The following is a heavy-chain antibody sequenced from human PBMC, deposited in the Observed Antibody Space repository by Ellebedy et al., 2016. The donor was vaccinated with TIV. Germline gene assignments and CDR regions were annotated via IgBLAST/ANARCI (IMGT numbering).Heavy chain of an antibody. D-gene: IGHD5-12*01. Sequence: PGGSLRLSCAASGFTISGFELNWVRQAPGKGLEWISFISRRSSTIYYADSVKGRFTVSRDNAKYSLFLQMDSLRAEDTAVYYCARWATGYDQYYFDLWGRGTLVSVSS. CDR3: ARWATGYDQYYFDL. V-gene: IGHV3-48*03. CDR2: ISRRSSTI. CDR1: GFTISGFE. J-gene: IGHJ4*02.